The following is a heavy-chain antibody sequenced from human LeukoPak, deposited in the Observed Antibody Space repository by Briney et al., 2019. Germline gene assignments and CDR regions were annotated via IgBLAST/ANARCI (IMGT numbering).Heavy chain of an antibody. CDR2: MSSSSGHI. CDR3: ARGLGYCNGGSCEGAFDM. J-gene: IGHJ3*02. Sequence: PGGSLRLSCRASGFTLRIYSMNLVRQAPGTGLEWVSSMSSSSGHIFYADSVKGRFTISRDNAKNSLYLQMNSLRAEDTAVFYCARGLGYCNGGSCEGAFDMWGQGTMVTVSA. CDR1: GFTLRIYS. V-gene: IGHV3-21*01. D-gene: IGHD2-15*01.